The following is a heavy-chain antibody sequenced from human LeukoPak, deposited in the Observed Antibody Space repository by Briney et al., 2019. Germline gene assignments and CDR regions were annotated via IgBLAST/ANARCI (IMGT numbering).Heavy chain of an antibody. J-gene: IGHJ3*01. CDR2: ISYDGSNK. D-gene: IGHD3-10*01. CDR3: AMRYAGGSGSYDLDAFDV. Sequence: GGSLKLSCAASGFTFISYLMHWVRQAPGKGLGGVAIISYDGSNKNYAHSVKGRFTIPRDNSKHTLNMQVNSLTAEDTAVYYCAMRYAGGSGSYDLDAFDVWGQGTMVTVSS. CDR1: GFTFISYL. V-gene: IGHV3-30*03.